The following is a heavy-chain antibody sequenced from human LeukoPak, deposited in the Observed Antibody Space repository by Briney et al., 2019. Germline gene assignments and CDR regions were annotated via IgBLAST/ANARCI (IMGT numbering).Heavy chain of an antibody. CDR3: AREYYWGWGGGWGAFDI. V-gene: IGHV1-2*02. CDR2: INPNSGGT. Sequence: ASVKVSCKASGYTFTGYYMHWVRQAPGQGLEWMGWINPNSGGTNYAQKFQGRVTMTRDTSISTAYMELSRLRSDDTAVYYCAREYYWGWGGGWGAFDIWGQGTMVTVSS. CDR1: GYTFTGYY. J-gene: IGHJ3*02. D-gene: IGHD3-10*01.